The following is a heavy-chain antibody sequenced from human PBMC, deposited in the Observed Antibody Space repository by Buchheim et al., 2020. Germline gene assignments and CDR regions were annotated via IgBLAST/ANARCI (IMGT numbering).Heavy chain of an antibody. V-gene: IGHV3-23*04. CDR1: GFTFSSYA. CDR2: ISGSGEST. J-gene: IGHJ4*02. Sequence: EVYLVESGGGLVQPGGSLRLSCAASGFTFSSYAMSWVRQAPGKGLEWVSGISGSGESTYYVDSVKGRFTISRENSMNTLYLQMNSLRAEDTAVYYCAKQAFYDGSGSGDYWGQGTL. CDR3: AKQAFYDGSGSGDY. D-gene: IGHD3-22*01.